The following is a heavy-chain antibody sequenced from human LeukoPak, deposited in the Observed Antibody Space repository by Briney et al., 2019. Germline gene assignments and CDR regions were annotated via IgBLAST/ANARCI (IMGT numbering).Heavy chain of an antibody. J-gene: IGHJ4*02. D-gene: IGHD1-26*01. CDR1: GFTFSSCG. V-gene: IGHV3-30*02. Sequence: PGGSLRLSCAASGFTFSSCGMHWVRQAPGKGLEWVAFIRYDGSNKYYADSVKGRFTISRDNSKNTLYLQMNSLRAEDTAVYYCAKDREWELLYYFDYWGQGTLVTVSS. CDR2: IRYDGSNK. CDR3: AKDREWELLYYFDY.